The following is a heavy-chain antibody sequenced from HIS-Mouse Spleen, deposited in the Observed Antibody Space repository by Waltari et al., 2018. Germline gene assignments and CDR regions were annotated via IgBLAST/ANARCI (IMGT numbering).Heavy chain of an antibody. CDR3: ARRLLTGDAFDI. D-gene: IGHD7-27*01. Sequence: EVQLVKSGGGMVKPGGSLRLSRAASGSTFGSYRLNWVRQAPGKGLDWVSSISSSSSYIYYADSVKGRFTISRDNAKNSLYLQMNSLRAEDTAVYYCARRLLTGDAFDIWGQGTMVTVSS. CDR2: ISSSSSYI. CDR1: GSTFGSYR. V-gene: IGHV3-21*01. J-gene: IGHJ3*02.